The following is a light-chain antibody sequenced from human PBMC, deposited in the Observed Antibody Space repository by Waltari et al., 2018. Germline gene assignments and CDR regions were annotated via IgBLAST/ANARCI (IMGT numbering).Light chain of an antibody. Sequence: QSALTQPASVSGSPGQSITISCTGTSSDVGGYNYVSWYQQHPGKAPKLMIYDVSNRPYGVSDRFSGSKSANTASLTISGLQAEDEANYYCSSYASSSSVVFGGGTKLTVL. CDR2: DVS. CDR3: SSYASSSSVV. CDR1: SSDVGGYNY. V-gene: IGLV2-14*01. J-gene: IGLJ2*01.